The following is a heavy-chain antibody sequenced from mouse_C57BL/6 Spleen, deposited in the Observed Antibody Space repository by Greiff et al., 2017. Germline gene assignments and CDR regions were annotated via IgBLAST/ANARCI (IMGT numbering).Heavy chain of an antibody. V-gene: IGHV1-64*01. J-gene: IGHJ2*01. D-gene: IGHD2-4*01. CDR1: GYTFNGYC. CDR3: ARYDYGDGYFYY. CDR2: IHPNSGST. Sequence: QVQLQQPGAELVKPGASVKLSCTASGYTFNGYCMHWVKQRPGQGLEWIGMIHPNSGSTNYNEKFKNKATLTVDKSSSTAYMQLSSLTSEDSAVYYCARYDYGDGYFYYWGQGTTLTVSS.